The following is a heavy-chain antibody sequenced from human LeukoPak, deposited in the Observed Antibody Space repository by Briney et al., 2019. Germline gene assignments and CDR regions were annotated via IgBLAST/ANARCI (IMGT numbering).Heavy chain of an antibody. V-gene: IGHV3-48*02. D-gene: IGHD2-2*01. Sequence: GGSLRLSCAASGFTFSNYAMNWVRQAPGKGLEWVSYISSSSSTIYYADSVKGRFTISRDNAKNSLYLQMNSLRDEDTAVYYCARDPGSTSWYYFDYWGQGTLVTVSS. CDR3: ARDPGSTSWYYFDY. J-gene: IGHJ4*02. CDR2: ISSSSSTI. CDR1: GFTFSNYA.